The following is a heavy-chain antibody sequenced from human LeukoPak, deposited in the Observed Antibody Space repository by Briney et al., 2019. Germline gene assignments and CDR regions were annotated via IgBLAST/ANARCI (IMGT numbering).Heavy chain of an antibody. J-gene: IGHJ4*02. V-gene: IGHV3-21*01. CDR2: ISSGSTYT. CDR3: ARDPGYTSSPYYFDY. Sequence: GGSLRLSCAVSGFTFSSYSMNWVRQAPGKGLEWVSSISSGSTYTHYADSLKGRFTISRDNAKNSLFLQMNSLRAEDTAVYYCARDPGYTSSPYYFDYWGQGTLVTVSS. CDR1: GFTFSSYS. D-gene: IGHD6-13*01.